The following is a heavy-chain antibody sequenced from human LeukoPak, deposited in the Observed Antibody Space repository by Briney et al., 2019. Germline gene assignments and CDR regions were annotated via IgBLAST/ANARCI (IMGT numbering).Heavy chain of an antibody. V-gene: IGHV3-7*01. Sequence: QTGGSLRLSCAASGLTFSSYWMSWVRQGPGKGLEWVADIKQDGSEKYYVDSVKGRFTISRDNAKNSLYLQMNSLRAEDTAVYYCARDYYDSSGYYKGAYWGQGTLVTVSS. D-gene: IGHD3-22*01. CDR2: IKQDGSEK. CDR1: GLTFSSYW. CDR3: ARDYYDSSGYYKGAY. J-gene: IGHJ4*02.